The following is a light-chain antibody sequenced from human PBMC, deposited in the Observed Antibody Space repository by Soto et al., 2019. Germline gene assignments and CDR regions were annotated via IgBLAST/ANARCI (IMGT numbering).Light chain of an antibody. V-gene: IGKV1-33*01. CDR1: QDIKNY. Sequence: DLQMTQSPSSLSAFVGDSITITCQASQDIKNYLNWYQHKPGKAPKLLIYDAFKSDTGVPSRFSGSGSGTDFTFTINSLQPEDIATYFCQQYDSLPPTFGGGTRV. CDR3: QQYDSLPPT. CDR2: DAF. J-gene: IGKJ4*01.